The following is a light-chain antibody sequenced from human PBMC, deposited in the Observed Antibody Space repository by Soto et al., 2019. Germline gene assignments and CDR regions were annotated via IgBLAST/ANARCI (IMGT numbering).Light chain of an antibody. CDR1: QSVSSNY. J-gene: IGKJ2*01. CDR2: GAS. CDR3: QQSDRFHYT. Sequence: DIVLTQSPGTLSLSAGERATLSCRASQSVSSNYLAWYQQKPGQAPRLLIYGASSRATGIPDRFSGSGSGTDFTLTITGLEPEESAVYYCQQSDRFHYTFGQGTKLEIK. V-gene: IGKV3-20*01.